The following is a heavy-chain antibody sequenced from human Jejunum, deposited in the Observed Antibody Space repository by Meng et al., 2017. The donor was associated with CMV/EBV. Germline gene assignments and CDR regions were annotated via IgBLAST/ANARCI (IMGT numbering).Heavy chain of an antibody. D-gene: IGHD3-10*01. CDR2: IFWDDDG. CDR1: GFSVSTSGVG. Sequence: QITLKESGPTLVKPKQTLTLTRTFSGFSVSTSGVGVGWIRQPPGKALEWLALIFWDDDGRYNPSLKSRLTIPKDTSKNQVVLTMTNMDPADTATYYCTYSSDYYALGTESYWGQGTLVTVSS. V-gene: IGHV2-5*02. CDR3: TYSSDYYALGTESY. J-gene: IGHJ4*02.